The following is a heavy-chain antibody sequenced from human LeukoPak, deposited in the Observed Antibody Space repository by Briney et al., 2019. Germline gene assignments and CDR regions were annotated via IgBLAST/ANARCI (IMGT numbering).Heavy chain of an antibody. D-gene: IGHD1-1*01. CDR3: ARAPERLGWFDP. Sequence: ASVKVSCKASGYTFTSYGISWVRQAPGQGLEWMAWITAYNGNANYAQKFQGRVTMTTDTPTSTAYMELRSLRSDDTAVYYCARAPERLGWFDPWGQGTLVTVSS. CDR1: GYTFTSYG. J-gene: IGHJ5*02. V-gene: IGHV1-18*01. CDR2: ITAYNGNA.